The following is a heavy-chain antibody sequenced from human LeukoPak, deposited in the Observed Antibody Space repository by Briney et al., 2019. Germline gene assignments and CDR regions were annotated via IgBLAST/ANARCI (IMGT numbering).Heavy chain of an antibody. CDR3: ASGQGGFV. J-gene: IGHJ4*02. CDR2: ISYDGSNK. Sequence: GGSLRLSCAASGFTFSSYGMHWVRQAPGKGLEWVAVISYDGSNKYYADSVKGRFTISRDNSKNALYLQMNSLRAEDTAVYYCASGQGGFVWGQGTLVTVSS. CDR1: GFTFSSYG. V-gene: IGHV3-30*03. D-gene: IGHD3-10*01.